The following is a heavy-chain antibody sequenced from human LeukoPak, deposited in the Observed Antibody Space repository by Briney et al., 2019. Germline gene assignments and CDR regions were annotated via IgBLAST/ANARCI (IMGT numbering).Heavy chain of an antibody. D-gene: IGHD6-19*01. J-gene: IGHJ4*02. V-gene: IGHV3-23*01. CDR2: IGGSAGST. Sequence: GGSLRLSCAASGFTFSRYGLNWVRQAPGKGLDWVSTIGGSAGSTYYADSVKGRFTISRDNSKNTLYLQMNSLRAEDTAVYYCAKAAVAGTRGHFDYWGQGTLVTVSS. CDR3: AKAAVAGTRGHFDY. CDR1: GFTFSRYG.